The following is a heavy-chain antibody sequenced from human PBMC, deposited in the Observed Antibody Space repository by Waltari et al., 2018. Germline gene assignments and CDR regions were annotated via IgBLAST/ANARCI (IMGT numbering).Heavy chain of an antibody. V-gene: IGHV3-15*01. J-gene: IGHJ4*02. D-gene: IGHD4-17*01. CDR3: TTDRYAEYVFDH. CDR1: GFTFYNAW. CDR2: IKSNTDGGTT. Sequence: EVQLVESGGRLVKPGGSLRLSCAASGFTFYNAWMNWVRPAPGKGLEWVGRIKSNTDGGTTDYAAPVKGRSTISRDTSKNTLYLQINSLKIEDTAVYYCTTDRYAEYVFDHWGQGTLVTVSS.